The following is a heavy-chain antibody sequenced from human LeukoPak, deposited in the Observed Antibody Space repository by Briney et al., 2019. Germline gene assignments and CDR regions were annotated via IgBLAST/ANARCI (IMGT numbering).Heavy chain of an antibody. Sequence: SETLSLTCTVSGGSISSYYWSWIRQPPGKGLEWIGYIYYSGSTNYNPFLKSRVTISVDTSKNQFSLKLSSVTAADTAVYYCARGALFGYYYYYMDVWGKGTTVTVSS. CDR3: ARGALFGYYYYYMDV. CDR2: IYYSGST. CDR1: GGSISSYY. D-gene: IGHD3-3*01. V-gene: IGHV4-59*01. J-gene: IGHJ6*03.